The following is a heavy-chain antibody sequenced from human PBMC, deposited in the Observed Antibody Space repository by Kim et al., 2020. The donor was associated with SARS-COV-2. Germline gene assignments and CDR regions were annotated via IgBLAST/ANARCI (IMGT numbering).Heavy chain of an antibody. D-gene: IGHD5-18*01. CDR3: ARSPARGYSYGSGLSYFDY. J-gene: IGHJ4*02. CDR1: GGSISHYY. CDR2: IYYTGST. Sequence: SETLSLTCTVSGGSISHYYWSWIRQPPGKRLESIGYIYYTGSTNYNPSLKSRVTLSVDTSKNQFSLKLRSVIAADTAVYYCARSPARGYSYGSGLSYFDYWGQGILVTVSS. V-gene: IGHV4-59*01.